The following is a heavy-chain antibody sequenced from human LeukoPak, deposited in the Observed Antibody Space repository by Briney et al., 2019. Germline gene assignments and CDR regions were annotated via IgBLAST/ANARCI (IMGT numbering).Heavy chain of an antibody. CDR2: ISGSGGSA. V-gene: IGHV3-23*01. CDR3: ARDFRFGSE. Sequence: GGSLRLSCAASGFTFSSYWMHWVRQGPGEGLVWVSVISGSGGSAYYPDSVKGRFTISRDNSKNTLYLQMNSLRVEDTAVYYCARDFRFGSEWGQGTLVTVSS. CDR1: GFTFSSYW. J-gene: IGHJ4*02. D-gene: IGHD3-3*01.